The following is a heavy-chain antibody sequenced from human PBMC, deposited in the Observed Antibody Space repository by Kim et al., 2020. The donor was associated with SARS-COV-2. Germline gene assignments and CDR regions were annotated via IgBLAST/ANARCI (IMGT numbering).Heavy chain of an antibody. CDR2: IIPILGIA. J-gene: IGHJ3*02. D-gene: IGHD5-12*01. CDR3: ARAVEMATIPIDAFDI. CDR1: GGTFSSYA. Sequence: SVKVSCKASGGTFSSYAISWVRQAPGQGLEWMGRIIPILGIANYAQKFQGRVTITADKSTSTAYMELSSLRSEDTAVYYCARAVEMATIPIDAFDIWGQGTMVTVSS. V-gene: IGHV1-69*04.